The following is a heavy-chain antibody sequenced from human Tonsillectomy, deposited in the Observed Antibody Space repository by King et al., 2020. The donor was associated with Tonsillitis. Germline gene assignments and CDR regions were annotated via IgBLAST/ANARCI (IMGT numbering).Heavy chain of an antibody. CDR3: ARTKGYSSSWYNLGDAFDI. D-gene: IGHD6-13*01. Sequence: EVQLVESGGGLAQPGGSLRLSCAASGFTFSSYAMHWVRQAPGKGLEYVSAISSNGGSTYYANSVKGRFTISRDNSKNTLYLQMGSLRAEDMAVYYCARTKGYSSSWYNLGDAFDIWGQGTMVTVSS. V-gene: IGHV3-64*01. CDR1: GFTFSSYA. J-gene: IGHJ3*02. CDR2: ISSNGGST.